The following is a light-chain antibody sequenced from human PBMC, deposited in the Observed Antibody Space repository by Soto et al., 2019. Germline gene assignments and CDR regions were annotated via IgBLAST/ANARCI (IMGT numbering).Light chain of an antibody. Sequence: QAVVTQPPSASETPGQRVTISCSGSSSNIGSNTVNWYQQLPGTAPKLLIYSDNQRPSGVPDRFSGSKSGTSASLAISGLQSEDEADYYCAAWDDSLSVVFGGGTKLTVL. CDR1: SSNIGSNT. J-gene: IGLJ2*01. CDR3: AAWDDSLSVV. V-gene: IGLV1-44*01. CDR2: SDN.